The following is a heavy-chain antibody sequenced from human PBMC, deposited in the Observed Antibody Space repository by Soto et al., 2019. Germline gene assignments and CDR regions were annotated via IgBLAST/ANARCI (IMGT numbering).Heavy chain of an antibody. J-gene: IGHJ5*02. Sequence: PGGSLRLSCAASGFTFSNYGMHWVRQAPGKGLEWVSSIRSSRSYIYYADSVRGRFTISRDNAKNSLYLQMNSLRAEDTAVYYCARVNKDIVVVPAARDWFDPWGQGTLVTVSS. CDR3: ARVNKDIVVVPAARDWFDP. V-gene: IGHV3-21*01. D-gene: IGHD2-2*01. CDR2: IRSSRSYI. CDR1: GFTFSNYG.